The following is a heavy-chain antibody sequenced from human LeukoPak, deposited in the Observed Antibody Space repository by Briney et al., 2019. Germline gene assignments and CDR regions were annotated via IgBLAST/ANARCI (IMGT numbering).Heavy chain of an antibody. Sequence: PGGSLRLSCAASGFTFSSYAMSWVRQAPGKGLEGVSAISGSGGSTYYADSVKGRFTISRDNSKNTLYLQMNSLRAEDTAVYYCAKGGSYRSQPYFDYWGQGTPVTVSS. D-gene: IGHD3-16*02. V-gene: IGHV3-23*01. CDR2: ISGSGGST. J-gene: IGHJ4*02. CDR3: AKGGSYRSQPYFDY. CDR1: GFTFSSYA.